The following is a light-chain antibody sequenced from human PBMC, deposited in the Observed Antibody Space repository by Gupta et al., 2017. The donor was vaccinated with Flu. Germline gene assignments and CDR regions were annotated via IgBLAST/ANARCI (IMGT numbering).Light chain of an antibody. CDR2: AHN. CDR1: SGSVATYY. Sequence: NFMLTQPHSVSESPGKTVTISCTRSSGSVATYYVQWYRQRPGSSPTTVICAHNQRPSGVPDRFAGSIDISSNSASLTISGLKTEDEAYYYCQTYDSSNHRVFGGGTKLTVL. J-gene: IGLJ3*02. V-gene: IGLV6-57*01. CDR3: QTYDSSNHRV.